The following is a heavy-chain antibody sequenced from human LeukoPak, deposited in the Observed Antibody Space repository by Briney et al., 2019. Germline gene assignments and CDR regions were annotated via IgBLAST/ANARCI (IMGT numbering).Heavy chain of an antibody. CDR3: ARVASGYCSGGSCYSFTRYWYFDL. V-gene: IGHV3-13*01. CDR1: GFTFSSYD. D-gene: IGHD2-15*01. CDR2: VGTAGDT. J-gene: IGHJ2*01. Sequence: LPGGSLRLSCAASGFTFSSYDMHWVRQATGKGLEWVSAVGTAGDTYYPGSVKGRFTISRENAKNSLYLQMNSLSAGDTAVYYCARVASGYCSGGSCYSFTRYWYFDLWGRGTLVTVSS.